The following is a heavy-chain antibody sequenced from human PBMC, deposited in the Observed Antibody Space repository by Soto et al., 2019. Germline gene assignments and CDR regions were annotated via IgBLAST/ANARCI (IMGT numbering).Heavy chain of an antibody. CDR2: IIPIFGTA. CDR3: ARRDSSSHPFDY. Sequence: GASVKVSCKASGGTFSIYAISWVRQAPGQGLEWMGGIIPIFGTANYAQKFQGRVTITADESTSTAYMELSSLRSEDTAVYYCARRDSSSHPFDYWGQGTLVTVSS. J-gene: IGHJ4*02. CDR1: GGTFSIYA. V-gene: IGHV1-69*13. D-gene: IGHD6-6*01.